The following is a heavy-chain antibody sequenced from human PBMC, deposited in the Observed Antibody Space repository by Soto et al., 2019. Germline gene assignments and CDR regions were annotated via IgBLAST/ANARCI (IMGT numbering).Heavy chain of an antibody. CDR2: ISGTASRT. Sequence: EVQLLESGGGLVLPGGSLRLSCAGSGFTPTTTPLSWVRQPPGKGLEWVTTISGTASRTYYVDSVKGRFFISRDNAKNTLTLQMNNLTLDDTAVYYCATSFRYFHNWGQGTRVTVSS. V-gene: IGHV3-23*01. CDR1: GFTPTTTP. CDR3: ATSFRYFHN. D-gene: IGHD3-9*01. J-gene: IGHJ4*02.